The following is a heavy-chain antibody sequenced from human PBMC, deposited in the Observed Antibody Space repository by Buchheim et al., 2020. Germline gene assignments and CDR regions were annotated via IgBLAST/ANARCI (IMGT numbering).Heavy chain of an antibody. Sequence: QVQLQESGPGLVKPSETLSLTCTVSGGSISSYYWSWIRQPPGKGLEWIGYIYYSGSTNYNPSLKSRVTISVDTSKNQFSLKLSSVTAADTAVYYCARGGRGYSYGQLGYYFDYWGQGTL. CDR3: ARGGRGYSYGQLGYYFDY. CDR1: GGSISSYY. J-gene: IGHJ4*02. CDR2: IYYSGST. V-gene: IGHV4-59*08. D-gene: IGHD5-18*01.